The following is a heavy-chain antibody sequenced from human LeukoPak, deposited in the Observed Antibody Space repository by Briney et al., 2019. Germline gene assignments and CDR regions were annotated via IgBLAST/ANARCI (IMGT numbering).Heavy chain of an antibody. V-gene: IGHV3-15*05. J-gene: IGHJ4*02. CDR3: ATVTLGPVGL. CDR2: IKSKSDGGTT. D-gene: IGHD4-23*01. CDR1: GFSFSRAR. Sequence: GGSLRLSCAASGFSFSRARMSWVRQAPGRGLEWVGRIKSKSDGGTTDYAAPVKGRFTISREDSKNTLLLQVHSVKIEYIAVYYSATVTLGPVGLWGQGTLVTVSS.